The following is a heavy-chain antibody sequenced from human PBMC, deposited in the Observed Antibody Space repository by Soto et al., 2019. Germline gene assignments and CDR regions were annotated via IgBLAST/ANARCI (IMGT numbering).Heavy chain of an antibody. D-gene: IGHD2-2*02. Sequence: GGSLRLSCVVSGLTFSSYGMHWVRQAPGKGLEWVAVIYYDGSNKNHADSVQGRFTISRDNSKNTLYLQMNSLTSEDTAGDYGVRGPGSVLYWAPDYWGQGILVTVSS. CDR1: GLTFSSYG. CDR3: VRGPGSVLYWAPDY. J-gene: IGHJ4*02. V-gene: IGHV3-33*01. CDR2: IYYDGSNK.